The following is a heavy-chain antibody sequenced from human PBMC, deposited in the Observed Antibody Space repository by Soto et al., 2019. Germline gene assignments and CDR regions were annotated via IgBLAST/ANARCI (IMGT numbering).Heavy chain of an antibody. Sequence: QVQLQQWGAGLLKPSETLSLTCAVYGGSFSGYYWSWIRQPPGKGLVWIGEIYHCGSTNYNQSLKSRVTISVDTSKHQFSLKLSSVTAADTAVYYCAREDDYGDRFYYFDYWGQGTLVTVSS. CDR2: IYHCGST. CDR3: AREDDYGDRFYYFDY. CDR1: GGSFSGYY. V-gene: IGHV4-34*01. J-gene: IGHJ4*02. D-gene: IGHD4-17*01.